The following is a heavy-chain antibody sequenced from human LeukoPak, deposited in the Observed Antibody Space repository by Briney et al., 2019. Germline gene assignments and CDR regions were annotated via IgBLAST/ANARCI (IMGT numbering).Heavy chain of an antibody. J-gene: IGHJ1*01. D-gene: IGHD3-22*01. CDR3: ARRRYYDGSGYLE. V-gene: IGHV4-39*01. Sequence: PSETLSLTCSVSGDSVSRSDSYWDWIRQPPGKGLEWIGTIYHSGRTYYSPSLKSRVTMSVDPSNNQFSLNLRFVTAADTAVYYCARRRYYDGSGYLEWGQGTLLSVSS. CDR1: GDSVSRSDSY. CDR2: IYHSGRT.